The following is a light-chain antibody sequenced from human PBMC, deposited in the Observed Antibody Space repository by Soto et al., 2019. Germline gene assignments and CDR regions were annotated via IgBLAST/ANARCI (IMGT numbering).Light chain of an antibody. CDR2: GAS. J-gene: IGKJ3*01. V-gene: IGKV3-20*01. CDR3: QQYGGSPPFT. Sequence: EIVLTQSPGTLSLSPGERATLSCRASQSVSSNLLAWYQQKPGQAPRLLIYGASSRATGIPDRFSGRGSETEFTLTISRLEPEDFAVYYCQQYGGSPPFTFGPGTKVDIK. CDR1: QSVSSNL.